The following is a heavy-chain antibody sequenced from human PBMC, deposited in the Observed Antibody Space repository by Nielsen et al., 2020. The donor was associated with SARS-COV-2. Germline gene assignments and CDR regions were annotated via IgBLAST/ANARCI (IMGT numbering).Heavy chain of an antibody. CDR2: IIPILGIA. V-gene: IGHV1-69*04. CDR1: GGTFSSYA. CDR3: ARTNVWFEDSYYFDY. Sequence: SVKVSCKASGGTFSSYAISWVRQAPGQGLEWMGRIIPILGIANYAQKFQGRVTITADKSTSTAYMELSSLRSEDTAVYYCARTNVWFEDSYYFDYWGQGTLVTVSS. D-gene: IGHD3-10*01. J-gene: IGHJ4*02.